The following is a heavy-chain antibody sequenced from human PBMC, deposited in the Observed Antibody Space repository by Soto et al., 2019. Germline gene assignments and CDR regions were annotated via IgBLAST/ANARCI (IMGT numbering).Heavy chain of an antibody. CDR3: ARGPFRPSAMDV. Sequence: SVKVSCKTSRDNFKKNVFTWVRQAPGQGLEWIGGTIPALGKTHYIEKFQGRVTITVDDATRTVYMEVRDLTSEDTAIYYCARGPFRPSAMDVWGQGTTVTVSS. J-gene: IGHJ6*02. CDR2: TIPALGKT. D-gene: IGHD3-10*01. V-gene: IGHV1-69*10. CDR1: RDNFKKNV.